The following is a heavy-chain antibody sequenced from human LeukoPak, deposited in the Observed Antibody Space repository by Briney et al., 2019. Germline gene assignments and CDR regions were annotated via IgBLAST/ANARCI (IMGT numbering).Heavy chain of an antibody. CDR2: IKQDGSLE. CDR1: GFTFGNYW. V-gene: IGHV3-7*01. Sequence: GGSLRLSCVASGFTFGNYWMHWVRQAPGKGPEWVANIKQDGSLEHYMDSVKGRFTISRDNAKNSLILQMDSLRAEDTAVYYCARWTGVIDSWGQGTLVTVSS. J-gene: IGHJ4*02. D-gene: IGHD2-21*01. CDR3: ARWTGVIDS.